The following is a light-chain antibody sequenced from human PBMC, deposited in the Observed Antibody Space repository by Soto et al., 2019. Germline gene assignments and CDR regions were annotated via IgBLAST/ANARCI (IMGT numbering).Light chain of an antibody. J-gene: IGLJ2*01. CDR3: SSYTSSSTVI. Sequence: QAVVTQPASVSGSPGQSITISCTGTSSDVGGYNYISWYQQHPGKAPKFIIYDVRNRPSGVSSRFSGSRSGNTASLTISGLQAEDEADYYCSSYTSSSTVIFGGGTKVTVL. CDR1: SSDVGGYNY. CDR2: DVR. V-gene: IGLV2-14*01.